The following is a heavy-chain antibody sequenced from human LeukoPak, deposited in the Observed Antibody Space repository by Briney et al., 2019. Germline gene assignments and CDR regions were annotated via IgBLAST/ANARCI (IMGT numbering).Heavy chain of an antibody. D-gene: IGHD2-15*01. CDR2: INHSGST. CDR1: GGSFSGYY. CDR3: ARNRIVVVVAATRYYYYGMDV. V-gene: IGHV4-34*01. J-gene: IGHJ6*04. Sequence: SETPSLTCAVYGGSFSGYYWSWIRQPPGKGLEWIGEINHSGSTNYNPSLKSRVTISVDTSKNQFSLKLSSVTAADTAVYYCARNRIVVVVAATRYYYYGMDVWGKGTTVTVSS.